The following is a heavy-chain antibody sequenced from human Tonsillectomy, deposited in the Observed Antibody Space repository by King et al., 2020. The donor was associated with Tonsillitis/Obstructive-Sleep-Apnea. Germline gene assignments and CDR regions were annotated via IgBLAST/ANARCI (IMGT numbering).Heavy chain of an antibody. CDR2: IYHSGRT. V-gene: IGHV4-4*02. CDR1: GGSISSSDW. J-gene: IGHJ4*02. Sequence: VQLQESAPGLVTPSGTLSLTCAVSGGSISSSDWWSWVRQPPGKGLEGIGEIYHSGRTHYNPSLKSRVTISVEKSKNHFSLQLSSVTAADTAVYYCARVNCSSTSCYVVDYWGQGTLVTVSS. CDR3: ARVNCSSTSCYVVDY. D-gene: IGHD2-2*01.